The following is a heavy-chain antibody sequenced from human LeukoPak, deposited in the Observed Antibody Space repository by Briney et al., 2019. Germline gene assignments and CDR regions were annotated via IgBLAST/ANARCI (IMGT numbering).Heavy chain of an antibody. Sequence: PSETLSLTCTVSGGSISSYYWSWIRQPPGKGLKWIGYIYYSGSTNYNPSLKSRVTISVDTSKNQFSLKLSSVTAADTAVYYCARPRYDYVWGSYRFGGYYFDYWGQGTLVTVSS. CDR3: ARPRYDYVWGSYRFGGYYFDY. V-gene: IGHV4-59*08. D-gene: IGHD3-16*02. J-gene: IGHJ4*02. CDR2: IYYSGST. CDR1: GGSISSYY.